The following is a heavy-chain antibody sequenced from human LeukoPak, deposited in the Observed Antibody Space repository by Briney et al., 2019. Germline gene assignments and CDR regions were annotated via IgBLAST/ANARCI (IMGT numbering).Heavy chain of an antibody. CDR1: GFTFSSYG. Sequence: GGSLRLSCAASGFTFSSYGMHWVRQAPGKGLEWVAVISYDGSNKYYVDSVKGRFTISRDNSKNTLYLQMNSLRAEDTAVYYCARVRQWLVPGALDYWGQGTLVTVSS. V-gene: IGHV3-30*03. D-gene: IGHD6-19*01. CDR3: ARVRQWLVPGALDY. J-gene: IGHJ4*02. CDR2: ISYDGSNK.